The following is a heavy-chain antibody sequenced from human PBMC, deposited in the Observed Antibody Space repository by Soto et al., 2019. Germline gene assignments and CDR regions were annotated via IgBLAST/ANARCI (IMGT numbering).Heavy chain of an antibody. D-gene: IGHD4-17*01. CDR3: ARHPAVTTLKRKGGIHYYFDY. V-gene: IGHV4-39*01. Sequence: SETLSLTCTVSGDTISSSSYYWGWIRQPPGKGLEWIGSIYYSGSTYYNPSLKSRVTISVDTSKNQFSLKLSSVTAADTAVYYCARHPAVTTLKRKGGIHYYFDYWGQGTLVTVSS. J-gene: IGHJ4*02. CDR2: IYYSGST. CDR1: GDTISSSSYY.